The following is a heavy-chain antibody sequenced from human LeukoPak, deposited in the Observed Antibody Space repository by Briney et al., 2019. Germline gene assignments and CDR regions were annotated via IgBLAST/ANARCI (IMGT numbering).Heavy chain of an antibody. CDR3: ARDTSACSGYYDY. Sequence: QPGGALRHSCAASGFTFSCHWMHWVRQAPGKGLVWVSRINSDGSSPRYADSVKGRSTTSRANAKNTLYLQMNSLRAEDTAVYYGARDTSACSGYYDYWGQGTLVTVSS. D-gene: IGHD3-22*01. V-gene: IGHV3-74*01. CDR2: INSDGSSP. J-gene: IGHJ4*02. CDR1: GFTFSCHW.